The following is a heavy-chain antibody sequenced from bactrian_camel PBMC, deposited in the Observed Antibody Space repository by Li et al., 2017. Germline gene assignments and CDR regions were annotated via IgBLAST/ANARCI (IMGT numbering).Heavy chain of an antibody. D-gene: IGHD2*01. V-gene: IGHV3-2*01. Sequence: HVQLVESGGGLVQPGGSLRLSRAASGFISSDYYMSWVRQAPGKGLEWVTSIYSGGRNPYYADSVKGRFTISRDNAMYTLYLQLNGLKTEDTAMYYCAHGDSSSGNNYWGHGTQVTVS. CDR2: IYSGGRNP. J-gene: IGHJ4*01. CDR1: GFISSDYY. CDR3: AHGDSSSGNNY.